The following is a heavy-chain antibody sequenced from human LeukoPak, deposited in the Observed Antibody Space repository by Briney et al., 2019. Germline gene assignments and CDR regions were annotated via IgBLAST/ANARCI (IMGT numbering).Heavy chain of an antibody. CDR3: ARYSYGGYHFDY. D-gene: IGHD5-18*01. Sequence: SETLSLTCSVSGDSLSNYYWSWIRQPPGKGLEWIGYIYYTGSTNYNPSLKSRVTISLDTSKNQFSLKLTSVTAADTAVYYCARYSYGGYHFDYWGRGTRVTVSS. CDR2: IYYTGST. V-gene: IGHV4-59*08. CDR1: GDSLSNYY. J-gene: IGHJ4*02.